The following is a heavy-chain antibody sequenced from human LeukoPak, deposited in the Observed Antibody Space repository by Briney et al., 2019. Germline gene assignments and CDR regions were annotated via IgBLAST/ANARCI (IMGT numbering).Heavy chain of an antibody. J-gene: IGHJ6*03. D-gene: IGHD1-26*01. Sequence: GGSLRLSCAASGFTFSSYAMSWVRQAPGKGLEWVSAISGSGGSTYYADSVKGRFTISRDNSKNTLYLQMNSLRAEDTAVYYCAKDVSGSFEYYYYYYMDAWGKGTTVTVSS. CDR2: ISGSGGST. V-gene: IGHV3-23*01. CDR3: AKDVSGSFEYYYYYYMDA. CDR1: GFTFSSYA.